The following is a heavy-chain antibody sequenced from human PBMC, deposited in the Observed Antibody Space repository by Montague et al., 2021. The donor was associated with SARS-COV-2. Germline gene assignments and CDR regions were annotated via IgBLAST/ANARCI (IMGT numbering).Heavy chain of an antibody. CDR3: ARHPLGHCSSTSCYVG. V-gene: IGHV4-39*01. CDR1: GGSISSSSYY. J-gene: IGHJ4*02. CDR2: IYYSGST. Sequence: SETLSLTCTVSGGSISSSSYYWGWIRQPPGKGLEWIGSIYYSGSTYYSPSLKSRVTISVDTSKNQFSLKLSSVTAADTAVHYCARHPLGHCSSTSCYVGWGQGTLVTVSS. D-gene: IGHD2-2*01.